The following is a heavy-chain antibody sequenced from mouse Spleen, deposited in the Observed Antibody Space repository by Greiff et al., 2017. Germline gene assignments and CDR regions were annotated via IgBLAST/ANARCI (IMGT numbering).Heavy chain of an antibody. J-gene: IGHJ2*01. V-gene: IGHV5-9*04. CDR2: ISSGGGNT. D-gene: IGHD3-2*01. Sequence: EVKLMESGGGLVKLGGSLKLSCAASGFTFSSYAMSWVRQTPEKRLEWVATISSGGGNTYYPDSVKGRFTISRDNAKNTLYLQMSSLKSEDTAMYYCARDSSGTGDYWGQGTTLTVSS. CDR1: GFTFSSYA. CDR3: ARDSSGTGDY.